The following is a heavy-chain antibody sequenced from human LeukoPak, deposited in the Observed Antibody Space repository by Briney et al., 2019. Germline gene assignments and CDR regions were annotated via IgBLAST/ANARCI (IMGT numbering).Heavy chain of an antibody. CDR1: GGSISSYY. D-gene: IGHD3-22*01. CDR3: ARLLDYDSSGYPDTFDT. V-gene: IGHV4-59*01. J-gene: IGHJ3*02. CDR2: VSNSGIT. Sequence: PSETLSLTCTVSGGSISSYYWTWIRQPPGKGPEWIGYVSNSGITNYNPSLKSRVTISVDTSKNHFSLKLSSLTAADTAVYYCARLLDYDSSGYPDTFDTWGQGTMVTVSS.